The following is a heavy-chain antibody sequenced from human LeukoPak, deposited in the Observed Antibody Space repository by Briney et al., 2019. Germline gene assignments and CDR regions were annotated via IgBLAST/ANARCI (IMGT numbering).Heavy chain of an antibody. Sequence: GGSLRLSCAASGFTFSSYSMNWVRQAPGKGLEWVSSISSSSSYIYYADSVKGRFTISRDNAKNSLYLQMNSLRAEDTAVYYCARDRRVRYSYGHHDAFDIWGQGTMVTVSS. CDR3: ARDRRVRYSYGHHDAFDI. V-gene: IGHV3-21*01. J-gene: IGHJ3*02. CDR1: GFTFSSYS. D-gene: IGHD5-18*01. CDR2: ISSSSSYI.